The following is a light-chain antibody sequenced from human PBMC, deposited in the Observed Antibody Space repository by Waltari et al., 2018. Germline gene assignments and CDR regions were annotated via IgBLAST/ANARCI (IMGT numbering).Light chain of an antibody. CDR1: TSDIGKYNL. Sequence: QSALTQTASVSGSPGQAITISCSGTTSDIGKYNLVPWYQQHPGKAPTLIIYDVNKRPSGGSNRFSGSKSGNTAFLTISGLQSADEADYYCCSYAGSAISMFGGGTKVTVL. CDR2: DVN. V-gene: IGLV2-23*02. J-gene: IGLJ3*02. CDR3: CSYAGSAISM.